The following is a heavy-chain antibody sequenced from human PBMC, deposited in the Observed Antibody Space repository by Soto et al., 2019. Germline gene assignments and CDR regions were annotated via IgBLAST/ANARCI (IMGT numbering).Heavy chain of an antibody. CDR1: GDSVSSNSAA. V-gene: IGHV6-1*01. D-gene: IGHD6-13*01. CDR2: TYYRSKWYN. Sequence: SHTLSLTCAISGDSVSSNSAAWNWIRQSPSRGLEWLGRTYYRSKWYNDYAVSVKSRITINPDTSKNQFSLQLNSVTPEDTAVYYCATEAGSSWYGSGWFEPWGQGTLVTVSS. J-gene: IGHJ5*02. CDR3: ATEAGSSWYGSGWFEP.